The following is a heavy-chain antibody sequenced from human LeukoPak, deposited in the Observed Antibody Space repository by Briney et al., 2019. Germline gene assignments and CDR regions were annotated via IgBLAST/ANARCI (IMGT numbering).Heavy chain of an antibody. Sequence: PSETLSLTCTVYIGSINSYHWIWIRQPPGKGLEWISHIYYSESTNLRTPLKSRVTISVDTSKNQFSLKLSSVTAADTAVYYCARRYYYHTSGYNWYYFDYWGQGTLVTVSS. V-gene: IGHV4-59*08. CDR3: ARRYYYHTSGYNWYYFDY. CDR1: IGSINSYH. D-gene: IGHD3-22*01. J-gene: IGHJ4*02. CDR2: IYYSEST.